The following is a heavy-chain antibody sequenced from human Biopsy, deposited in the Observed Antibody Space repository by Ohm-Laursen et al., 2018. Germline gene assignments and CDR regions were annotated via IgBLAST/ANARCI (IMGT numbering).Heavy chain of an antibody. V-gene: IGHV4-59*01. J-gene: IGHJ3*02. D-gene: IGHD3-10*01. CDR1: GATFSDYY. CDR2: FYSSGTT. CDR3: ARAPADQYAARNYYSSHAFDM. Sequence: SQTLSLTCTVYGATFSDYYWTWIRQPPRKPLEWIGYFYSSGTTRYNPSLESRLSISMDTSKNEVSLRLTSMTAADTAVYFCARAPADQYAARNYYSSHAFDMWGQGTKATVSS.